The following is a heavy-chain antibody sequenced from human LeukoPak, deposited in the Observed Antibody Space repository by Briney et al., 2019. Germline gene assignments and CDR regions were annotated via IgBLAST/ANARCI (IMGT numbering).Heavy chain of an antibody. CDR3: ARGGCSGGSCYRSFDY. Sequence: SETLSLTCAVYGGSFSGYYWSWIRQPPGKGLEWIGEINHSGSTNYNPSLKSRVSISVDTSKNQFSLKLSSVTAADTAVYYCARGGCSGGSCYRSFDYWGQGTLVTVSS. J-gene: IGHJ4*02. CDR1: GGSFSGYY. CDR2: INHSGST. D-gene: IGHD2-15*01. V-gene: IGHV4-34*01.